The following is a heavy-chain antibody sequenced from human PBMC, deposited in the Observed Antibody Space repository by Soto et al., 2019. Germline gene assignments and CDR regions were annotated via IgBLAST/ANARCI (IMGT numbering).Heavy chain of an antibody. V-gene: IGHV4-30-4*01. CDR2: IYYSGNT. D-gene: IGHD3-16*01. J-gene: IGHJ4*02. Sequence: PSETLSLTCTVSGGSTSSDNYWSWNRQPPGKGLEWIGHIYYSGNTDYNPSLKSRLAISIDTSKNQFSLKLSSVTAADTAVYFCAREGGESSDGLYYFDSWGQGSLVTVSS. CDR3: AREGGESSDGLYYFDS. CDR1: GGSTSSDNY.